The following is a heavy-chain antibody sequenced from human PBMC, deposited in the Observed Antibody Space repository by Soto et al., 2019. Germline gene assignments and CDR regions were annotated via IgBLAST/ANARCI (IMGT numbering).Heavy chain of an antibody. CDR3: AKDAANKAVTGPFDY. CDR2: ISYDGSNQ. D-gene: IGHD6-19*01. V-gene: IGHV3-30*18. Sequence: GGSLRLSCAASGFTFSNFGMHWVRQAPGKGLEWVTVISYDGSNQYYADSVKGRFTISRDNSKNTLYLQMNSLRAEDTAVYYCAKDAANKAVTGPFDYWGQGILVSVSS. CDR1: GFTFSNFG. J-gene: IGHJ4*02.